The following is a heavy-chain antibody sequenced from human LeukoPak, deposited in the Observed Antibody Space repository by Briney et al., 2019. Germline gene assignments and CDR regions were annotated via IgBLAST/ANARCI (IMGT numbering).Heavy chain of an antibody. V-gene: IGHV1-2*06. Sequence: ASVKVSSKASGYTFTGYYMHWVRQAPGQGLEWMGRINPNSGGTNYAQKFQGRVTMTRDTSISTAYMELSRLRSDDTAMCYCARIGYSYDHYYYYYMDVWGKGTTVTVSS. D-gene: IGHD5-18*01. J-gene: IGHJ6*03. CDR3: ARIGYSYDHYYYYYMDV. CDR1: GYTFTGYY. CDR2: INPNSGGT.